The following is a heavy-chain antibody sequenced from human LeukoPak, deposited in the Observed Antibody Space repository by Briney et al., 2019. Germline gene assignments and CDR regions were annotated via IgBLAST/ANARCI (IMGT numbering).Heavy chain of an antibody. D-gene: IGHD2-15*01. J-gene: IGHJ4*02. V-gene: IGHV4-39*01. CDR2: IYYSGST. CDR1: GGSISSSSYY. CDR3: ARGDLEDIVVVVAAPFDY. Sequence: PSETLSLTCTVSGGSISSSSYYWGWIRQPPGKGLEWIGSIYYSGSTYYNPSLKSRVTISVDTSKNQFSLKLSSVTAADTAVYYCARGDLEDIVVVVAAPFDYWGQGTVVTVSS.